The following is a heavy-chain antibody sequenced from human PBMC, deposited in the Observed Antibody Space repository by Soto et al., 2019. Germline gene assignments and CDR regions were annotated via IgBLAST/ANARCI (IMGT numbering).Heavy chain of an antibody. D-gene: IGHD1-1*01. CDR3: AKEQLERHFGFDY. CDR2: IDGSGDGT. V-gene: IGHV3-23*01. CDR1: EFTFSNYA. Sequence: EVQVLESGGGLVQPGGSLRLSCAASEFTFSNYAMSWVRQAPGAGLEWVSGIDGSGDGTYYANSVKGRFTISRDNSKNTLYLQMDSLSDEDTAVYYCAKEQLERHFGFDYWGQGTLVTVSS. J-gene: IGHJ4*02.